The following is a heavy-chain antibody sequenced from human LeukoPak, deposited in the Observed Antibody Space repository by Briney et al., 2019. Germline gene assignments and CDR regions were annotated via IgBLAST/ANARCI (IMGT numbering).Heavy chain of an antibody. CDR3: AKDTDFWSGYSFDP. D-gene: IGHD3-3*01. CDR2: ISGSGGST. CDR1: GFTFSSYA. Sequence: PGGSLRLSCAASGFTFSSYAMSWVRQAPGKGLEWVSAISGSGGSTYYADSVKGRFTISRDNSKNTLYLQMDSLRAEDTALYYCAKDTDFWSGYSFDPWGQGTLVTVSS. V-gene: IGHV3-23*01. J-gene: IGHJ5*02.